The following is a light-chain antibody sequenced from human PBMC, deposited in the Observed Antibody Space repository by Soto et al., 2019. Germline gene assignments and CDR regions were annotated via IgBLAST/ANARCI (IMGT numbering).Light chain of an antibody. CDR2: AAS. Sequence: EIVLTQSPGTLSLSPGERATLSCRASQSINNRYLAWYQQKPGQAPRLLIYAASSRATGIPDRFSGSGSGTDFTLTISRMEPEDLAVYYCQQCGSSPGFTFGPGTKVDIK. CDR3: QQCGSSPGFT. V-gene: IGKV3-20*01. CDR1: QSINNRY. J-gene: IGKJ3*01.